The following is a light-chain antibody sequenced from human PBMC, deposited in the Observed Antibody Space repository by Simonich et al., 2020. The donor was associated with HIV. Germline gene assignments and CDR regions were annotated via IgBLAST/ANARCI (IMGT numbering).Light chain of an antibody. Sequence: SYVLTQPPSVSVAPGKTARITCGGNHIGSKSVHWYQQKPGQAPVLVFYDDSDRPSGIPGRFSGSNSGNTATLTISRVEAGDEADYYCQVWDSSSDHREVFGGGTKLTVL. V-gene: IGLV3-21*03. CDR3: QVWDSSSDHREV. CDR2: DDS. J-gene: IGLJ2*01. CDR1: HIGSKS.